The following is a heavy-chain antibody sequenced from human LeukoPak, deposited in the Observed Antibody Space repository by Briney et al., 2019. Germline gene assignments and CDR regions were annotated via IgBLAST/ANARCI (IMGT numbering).Heavy chain of an antibody. V-gene: IGHV1-2*02. CDR3: ARDRYCSGGSCYFSFFY. CDR2: INPNSGGT. Sequence: ASVKVSCKASGYTFTGYYMHWVRQAPGQGLEWMGWINPNSGGTNYAQKFQGRVTMTRDTSISTAYMELSRLRSDDTAVYYCARDRYCSGGSCYFSFFYWGQGTLVTVSS. J-gene: IGHJ4*02. D-gene: IGHD2-15*01. CDR1: GYTFTGYY.